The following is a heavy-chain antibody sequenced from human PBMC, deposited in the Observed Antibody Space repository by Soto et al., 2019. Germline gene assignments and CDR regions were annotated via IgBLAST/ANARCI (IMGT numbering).Heavy chain of an antibody. CDR2: IYHSGST. Sequence: QVQLQESGPGLVKPSGTLSLTCAVSGGSISSSNWWSWVRQPPGKGLEWIGKIYHSGSTNYNPSLESRVTISVDKSKNQFSLMLSSVTAADTAVYYCARVYMVRGTIIRYFDYWGQGTLVTVSS. CDR1: GGSISSSNW. J-gene: IGHJ4*02. D-gene: IGHD3-10*01. V-gene: IGHV4-4*02. CDR3: ARVYMVRGTIIRYFDY.